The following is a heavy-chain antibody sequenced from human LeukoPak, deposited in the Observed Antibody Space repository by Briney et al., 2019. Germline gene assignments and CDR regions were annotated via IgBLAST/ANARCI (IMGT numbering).Heavy chain of an antibody. J-gene: IGHJ3*02. CDR1: GFTFSSYS. CDR3: AREAIDIVVAVAAHDAFDI. D-gene: IGHD2-15*01. Sequence: GGSLRLSCAASGFTFSSYSMNWVRQAPGKGLEWVSSISSSSSYIYYADSVKGRFTISRDNAKNSLYLQMNSLRAEDTAVYYCAREAIDIVVAVAAHDAFDIWGQGTMVTVSS. V-gene: IGHV3-21*01. CDR2: ISSSSSYI.